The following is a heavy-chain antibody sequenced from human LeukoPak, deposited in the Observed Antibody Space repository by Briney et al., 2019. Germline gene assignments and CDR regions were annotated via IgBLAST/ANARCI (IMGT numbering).Heavy chain of an antibody. D-gene: IGHD6-6*01. J-gene: IGHJ6*03. CDR1: GDTFSSYA. CDR2: IIPIFGTA. V-gene: IGHV1-69*13. CDR3: ARDSEYSSSRYMDV. Sequence: GASVKVSCKASGDTFSSYAISWVRQAPGQGLEWMGGIIPIFGTANYAQKFQGRVTITADESTSTAYMELSSLRSEDTAVYYCARDSEYSSSRYMDVWGKGTTVTVSS.